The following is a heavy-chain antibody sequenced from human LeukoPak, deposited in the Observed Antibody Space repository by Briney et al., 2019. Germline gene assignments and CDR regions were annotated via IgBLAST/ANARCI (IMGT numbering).Heavy chain of an antibody. D-gene: IGHD3-10*01. CDR2: ISAYNGNT. V-gene: IGHV1-18*01. CDR1: GYTFTSYG. CDR3: ARDQGLWFGEPAPLGWFDP. J-gene: IGHJ5*02. Sequence: GASVKVSCKASGYTFTSYGISWVRQAPGQGLEWMGWISAYNGNTNYAQKLQGRVTMTTDTSTSTAYMELRSLRSDDTAVYYCARDQGLWFGEPAPLGWFDPWGQGTLVTVSS.